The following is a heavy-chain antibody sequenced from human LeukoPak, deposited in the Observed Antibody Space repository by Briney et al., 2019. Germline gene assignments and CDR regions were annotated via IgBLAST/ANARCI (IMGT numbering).Heavy chain of an antibody. CDR1: GGSFSGYY. Sequence: SETLSLTCAVYGGSFSGYYWSWIRQPPGKGLEWIGEINHSGSTNYNPSLKSRVTISVDTSKNQFSLKLSSVTAADTAVYYCARGYSSRSWFDPWGQGTLVTVSS. D-gene: IGHD6-13*01. V-gene: IGHV4-34*01. CDR2: INHSGST. CDR3: ARGYSSRSWFDP. J-gene: IGHJ5*02.